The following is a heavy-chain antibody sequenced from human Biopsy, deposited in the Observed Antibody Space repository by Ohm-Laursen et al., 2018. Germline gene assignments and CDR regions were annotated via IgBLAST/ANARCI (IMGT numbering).Heavy chain of an antibody. D-gene: IGHD2-8*01. Sequence: ASVKVSCKVSSYTFTDYNIHWMRQAPGQGLEWLGYINCKTGATNYAQKFQGTVTMTRDTSKSTAYLALGSLRSADTAIYYCARDPLNGHKHFDYWGQGSLVTVSS. CDR1: SYTFTDYN. CDR2: INCKTGAT. V-gene: IGHV1-2*02. J-gene: IGHJ4*02. CDR3: ARDPLNGHKHFDY.